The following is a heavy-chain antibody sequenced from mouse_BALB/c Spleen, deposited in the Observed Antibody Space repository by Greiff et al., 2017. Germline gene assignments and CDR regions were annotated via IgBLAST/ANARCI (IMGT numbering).Heavy chain of an antibody. V-gene: IGHV5-12-1*01. D-gene: IGHD2-3*01. Sequence: EVMLVESGGGLVKPGGSLKLSCAASGFAFSSYDMSWVRQTPEKRLEWVAYISSGGGSTYYPDTVKGRFTISRDNAKNTLYLQMSSLKSEDTAMYYCARLDGAMDYWGQGTSVTVSS. CDR3: ARLDGAMDY. J-gene: IGHJ4*01. CDR2: ISSGGGST. CDR1: GFAFSSYD.